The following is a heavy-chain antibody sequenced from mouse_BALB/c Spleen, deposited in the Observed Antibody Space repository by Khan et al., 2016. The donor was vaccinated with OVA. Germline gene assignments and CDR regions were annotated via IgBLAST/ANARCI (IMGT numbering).Heavy chain of an antibody. D-gene: IGHD1-2*01. J-gene: IGHJ3*01. CDR1: GFSLTSYG. V-gene: IGHV2-9*02. Sequence: VQLVKSGPGLVAPSQSLSITCTVSGFSLTSYGVHWVRQPPGKGLEWLGIIWVGGSSNYNSALMSRLSISKDNSKSQVFLKMNSLQTDDTAMYYCARDTTATPYWGQGTLVTVSA. CDR2: IWVGGSS. CDR3: ARDTTATPY.